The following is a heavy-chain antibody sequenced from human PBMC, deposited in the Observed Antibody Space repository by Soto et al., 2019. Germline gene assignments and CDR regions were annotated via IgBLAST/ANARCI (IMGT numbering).Heavy chain of an antibody. CDR2: ITHSGST. J-gene: IGHJ4*02. V-gene: IGHV4-34*01. D-gene: IGHD3-10*02. CDR1: GGSFSGYY. Sequence: SETLSLTCAVYGGSFSGYYWTWIRKPPGKGLEWIGEITHSGSTNYNPSLKGRVTISVDTSKNQFSLNLNSVTAADTAVYYCARSSVRGWSYWGQGTLVTVSS. CDR3: ARSSVRGWSY.